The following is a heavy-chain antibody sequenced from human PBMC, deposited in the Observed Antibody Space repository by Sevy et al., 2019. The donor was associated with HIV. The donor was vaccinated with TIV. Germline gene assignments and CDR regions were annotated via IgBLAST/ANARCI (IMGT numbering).Heavy chain of an antibody. Sequence: SETLSLTCTVSGGSISSSSYYWGWIRQPPGKGLEWIGSIYYSGSTYYNPSLKSRVTISVDTSKYQFSLKRSSLTAADTAVYYCARNGGYCSSTSCYIPFYYYYYMDVWGKGTTVTVSS. D-gene: IGHD2-2*02. CDR2: IYYSGST. J-gene: IGHJ6*03. CDR1: GGSISSSSYY. V-gene: IGHV4-39*01. CDR3: ARNGGYCSSTSCYIPFYYYYYMDV.